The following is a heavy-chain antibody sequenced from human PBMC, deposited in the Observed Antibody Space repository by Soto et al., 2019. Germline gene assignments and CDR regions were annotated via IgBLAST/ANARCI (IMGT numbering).Heavy chain of an antibody. CDR3: ASLNFDILTGYYAFDI. V-gene: IGHV4-59*08. CDR1: GGSISSSY. J-gene: IGHJ3*02. D-gene: IGHD3-9*01. Sequence: QVQLRESGPGLVKPSETLSLTCTVSGGSISSSYWSWIRQPPGKTLEYIGYINYSGSTNYNPSLTSRVTLSVDTSRTQCSLKLGSVTAADTAVYYCASLNFDILTGYYAFDIWGQGTMVTVSS. CDR2: INYSGST.